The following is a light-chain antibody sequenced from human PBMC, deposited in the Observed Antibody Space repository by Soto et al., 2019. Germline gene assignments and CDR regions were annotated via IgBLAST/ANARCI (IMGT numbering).Light chain of an antibody. Sequence: EIVLTQSPGTLSLSPGERATLSCRASQSLSSRSLAWYQQKVGQAPRLLIYGTSSRATGIADRFSGSGSGTDFTLAISRVEPEDFAVYYCQQYDTSVLTFGPGTKVDIK. CDR2: GTS. CDR3: QQYDTSVLT. J-gene: IGKJ3*01. CDR1: QSLSSRS. V-gene: IGKV3-20*01.